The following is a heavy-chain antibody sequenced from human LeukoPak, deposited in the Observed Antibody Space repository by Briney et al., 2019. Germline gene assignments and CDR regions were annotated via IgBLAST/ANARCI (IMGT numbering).Heavy chain of an antibody. D-gene: IGHD6-19*01. CDR1: GFTFSSYW. V-gene: IGHV3-7*01. Sequence: PGGSLRLSCAASGFTFSSYWMSWVRQAPGKGLEWVANIKQDGSEKYYADSVKGRFTISRDNAKNSLYLQMNSLIAEDTAVYYCARDAPSSGWYGDFDYWGQGTLVSVSS. J-gene: IGHJ4*02. CDR3: ARDAPSSGWYGDFDY. CDR2: IKQDGSEK.